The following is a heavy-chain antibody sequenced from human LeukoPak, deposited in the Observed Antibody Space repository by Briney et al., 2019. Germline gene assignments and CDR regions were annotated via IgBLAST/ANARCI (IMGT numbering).Heavy chain of an antibody. CDR3: AKSPRDTYGEQQLALYYFDY. J-gene: IGHJ4*02. D-gene: IGHD6-13*01. CDR2: ISGSGGST. CDR1: GFTFSSYA. V-gene: IGHV3-23*01. Sequence: GGSLRLSCAASGFTFSSYAMSWVRQAPGKELEWVSAISGSGGSTYYADSVKGRFTISRDNSKNTLYLQMNSLRAEDTAVYYCAKSPRDTYGEQQLALYYFDYWGQGTLVTVSS.